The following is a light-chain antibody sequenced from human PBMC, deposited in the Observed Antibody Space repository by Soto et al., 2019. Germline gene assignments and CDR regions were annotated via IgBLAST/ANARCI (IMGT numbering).Light chain of an antibody. Sequence: EIVLTQSPCTLSLSPGQRATLSCMASQSVSSGNLAWYQQKPGQAPRLLIYGTSNRATGIPDRFTGSGSGTEFTLTIIRLEREDFAVYYCQQYGTSPKTFGQGTKVDIK. J-gene: IGKJ1*01. CDR3: QQYGTSPKT. V-gene: IGKV3-20*01. CDR2: GTS. CDR1: QSVSSGN.